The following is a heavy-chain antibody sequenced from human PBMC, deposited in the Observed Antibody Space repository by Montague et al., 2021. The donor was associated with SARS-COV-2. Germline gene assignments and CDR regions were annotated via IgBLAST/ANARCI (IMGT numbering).Heavy chain of an antibody. D-gene: IGHD6-13*01. J-gene: IGHJ6*02. CDR1: GGSISSSSYY. CDR3: ARVGRQQLVRLSGMDV. CDR2: IYYSGST. V-gene: IGHV4-39*07. Sequence: SETLSLTCTVSGGSISSSSYYWGWIRQPPGKGLGWIGSIYYSGSTYYXPSLKSRVTISVDTSKNQFSLKLSSVTAADTAVYYCARVGRQQLVRLSGMDVWGQGTTVTVFS.